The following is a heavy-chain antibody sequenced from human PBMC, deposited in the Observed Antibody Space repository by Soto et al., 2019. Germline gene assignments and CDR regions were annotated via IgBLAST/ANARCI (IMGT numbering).Heavy chain of an antibody. J-gene: IGHJ4*02. Sequence: QVQLQESGPGLVSPLGTLSLTCAVSGGSINTDSWWTWVRQPPGKGLEWIGEIHRSRGTNYNSSLRSRVTISIDTSTNHFCLRLYSVTAADTAVYYCASREEARPFWGQGTLVTVSS. CDR1: GGSINTDSW. CDR3: ASREEARPF. CDR2: IHRSRGT. V-gene: IGHV4-4*02. D-gene: IGHD6-6*01.